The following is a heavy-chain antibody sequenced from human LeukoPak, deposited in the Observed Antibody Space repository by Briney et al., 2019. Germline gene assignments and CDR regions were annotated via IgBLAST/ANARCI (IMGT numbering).Heavy chain of an antibody. V-gene: IGHV5-51*01. CDR1: GYSFTSYW. CDR3: ARTTNTSPASWFDP. D-gene: IGHD2-2*01. CDR2: IYPGDSDT. J-gene: IGHJ5*02. Sequence: GESLKISCKGSGYSFTSYWIGWVRQMPGKGLEWMGIIYPGDSDTRYSPSFQGRVTISADKSISAAYLQWSDLKASDTAIYYCARTTNTSPASWFDPWGQGTLVTVSS.